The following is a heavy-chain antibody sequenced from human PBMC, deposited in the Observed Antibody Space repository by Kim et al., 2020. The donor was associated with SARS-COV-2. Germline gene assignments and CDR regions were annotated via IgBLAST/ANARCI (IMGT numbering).Heavy chain of an antibody. CDR1: GFTFSSYA. D-gene: IGHD3-10*01. V-gene: IGHV3-64*01. CDR2: ISSNGGST. Sequence: GGSLRLSCAASGFTFSSYAMHWVRQAPGKGLEYVSAISSNGGSTYYANSVKGRFTISRDNSKNTLYLQMGSLRAEDMAVYYCARSPPGLLWFGEIPEGDYYYYGMDVWGQGTTVTVSS. CDR3: ARSPPGLLWFGEIPEGDYYYYGMDV. J-gene: IGHJ6*02.